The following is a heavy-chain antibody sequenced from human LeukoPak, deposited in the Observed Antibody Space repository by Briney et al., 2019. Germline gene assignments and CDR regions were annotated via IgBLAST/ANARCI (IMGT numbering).Heavy chain of an antibody. V-gene: IGHV3-23*01. D-gene: IGHD1-26*01. Sequence: PGGSLRLSCAASGFTFDDYAMSWVRQAPGKGLEWVSLISGITTNTYYADSVKGRFTISRDNSKNTLDLRMNSLRAEDTAGYYCAKHLLVGGTRGAYAFDIWGRGTMVTVSS. J-gene: IGHJ3*02. CDR3: AKHLLVGGTRGAYAFDI. CDR1: GFTFDDYA. CDR2: ISGITTNT.